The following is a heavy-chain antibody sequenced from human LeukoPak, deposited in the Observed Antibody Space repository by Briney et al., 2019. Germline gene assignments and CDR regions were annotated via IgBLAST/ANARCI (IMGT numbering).Heavy chain of an antibody. Sequence: SETLSLTCIVSGYSISRGYHWAWIRQPPGKGLEWIGSIYRSGITYYNPSLKSRVTISVDTSKNQFSLKLSSVTAADTAVHNCARDLGYGDYDMWGQGTLVTVSS. CDR2: IYRSGIT. CDR3: ARDLGYGDYDM. J-gene: IGHJ4*02. CDR1: GYSISRGYH. V-gene: IGHV4-38-2*02. D-gene: IGHD4-17*01.